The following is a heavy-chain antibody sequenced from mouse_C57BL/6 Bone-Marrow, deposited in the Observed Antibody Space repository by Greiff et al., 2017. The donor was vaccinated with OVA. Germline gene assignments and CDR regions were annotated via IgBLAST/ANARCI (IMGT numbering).Heavy chain of an antibody. Sequence: QVQLKQPGAELVKPGASVKLSCKASGYTFTSYWMQWVKQRPGQGLEWIGEIDPSDSYTNYNQKFKGKATLTVDTSSSTAYMQLSSLTSEDSAVYYCARWGGNTWFAYWGQGTLVTVSA. CDR1: GYTFTSYW. CDR3: ARWGGNTWFAY. J-gene: IGHJ3*01. CDR2: IDPSDSYT. V-gene: IGHV1-50*01. D-gene: IGHD2-1*01.